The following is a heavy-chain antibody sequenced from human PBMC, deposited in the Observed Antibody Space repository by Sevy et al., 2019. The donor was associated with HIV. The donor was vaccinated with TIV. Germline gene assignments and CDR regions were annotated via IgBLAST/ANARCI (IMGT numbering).Heavy chain of an antibody. D-gene: IGHD2-2*01. J-gene: IGHJ4*02. V-gene: IGHV2-5*02. CDR2: IYWDDDK. CDR3: GLVVPAVILDY. Sequence: SGPTLVNPTQTLTLTCTFSGFSLSTSGVGVGWIRQPPGKALEWLAVIYWDDDKRYSPSLKSRLTITKDTSKNQVVLTMTNMDPVDTATYFCGLVVPAVILDYWGQGTLVTVSS. CDR1: GFSLSTSGVG.